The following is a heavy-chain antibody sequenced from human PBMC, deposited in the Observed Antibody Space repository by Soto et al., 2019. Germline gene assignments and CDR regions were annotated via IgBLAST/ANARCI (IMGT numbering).Heavy chain of an antibody. D-gene: IGHD2-21*02. Sequence: SETLSLTCTVTGDSISSRSYYWGWIRQPPGKVLEWIGSLYYSGRTYNNPSLRSRVSMSIDTSKDQFSLKLKSATAADTALYFCARQRTSVVTQAYFDVWGPGSLFNVAA. CDR2: LYYSGRT. CDR1: GDSISSRSYY. V-gene: IGHV4-39*01. CDR3: ARQRTSVVTQAYFDV. J-gene: IGHJ4*02.